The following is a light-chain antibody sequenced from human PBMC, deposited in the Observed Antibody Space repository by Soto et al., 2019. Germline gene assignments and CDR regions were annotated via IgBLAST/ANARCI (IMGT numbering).Light chain of an antibody. V-gene: IGKV3-20*01. J-gene: IGKJ1*01. Sequence: EVVLTQSPGTLSLSPGERATLSCRASQSVSSSDLAWYQQKPGQAPRLLISGASGRATGIPDRFSASGSGTDFTLTISRLEPGDSAVFYCHLYGASPPTFGQGTKVEI. CDR3: HLYGASPPT. CDR1: QSVSSSD. CDR2: GAS.